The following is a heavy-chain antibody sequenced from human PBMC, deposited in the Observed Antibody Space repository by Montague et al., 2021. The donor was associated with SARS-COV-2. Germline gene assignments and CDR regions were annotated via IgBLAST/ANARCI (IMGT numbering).Heavy chain of an antibody. J-gene: IGHJ6*02. CDR2: IDWDDDK. V-gene: IGHV2-70*11. Sequence: PALVKPTQTLTLTCTFSGFSLSTSGMCVSWIRQPPGKALEWLARIDWDDDKYYSTSLKTRLTISKDTAKNQVVLTMTNMDPVDTATYYCARPAGTEYTGYYFYAMDVWGQGTTVTVSS. CDR3: ARPAGTEYTGYYFYAMDV. D-gene: IGHD3-10*01. CDR1: GFSLSTSGMC.